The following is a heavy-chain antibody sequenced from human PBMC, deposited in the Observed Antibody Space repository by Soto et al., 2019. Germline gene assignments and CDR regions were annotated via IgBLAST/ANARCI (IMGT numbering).Heavy chain of an antibody. CDR1: GHSISSGFYY. Sequence: TLSLTCAVSGHSISSGFYYWGWIRQPPGKGLEWIGSMYHSGSTYYNPSLKSRVTMSVDTSKNQLSLKLTSLTAADTAVYYCARYGYSYSMRFFDKWGQGTRVTVSS. V-gene: IGHV4-38-2*01. CDR2: MYHSGST. CDR3: ARYGYSYSMRFFDK. J-gene: IGHJ4*02. D-gene: IGHD5-18*01.